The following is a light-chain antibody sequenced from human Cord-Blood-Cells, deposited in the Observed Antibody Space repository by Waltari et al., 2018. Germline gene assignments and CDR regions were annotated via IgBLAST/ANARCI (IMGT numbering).Light chain of an antibody. CDR3: QQSYSTPIT. V-gene: IGKV1-39*01. CDR2: AAS. J-gene: IGKJ5*01. Sequence: DIQMPQSPSSPSASVGHRVTITCRASQSISSYLNWYQQKPGKAPKLLIYAASSLQSGVPSRFSGSGSGTDFTLTISSLQPEDFATYYCQQSYSTPITFGQGTRLEIK. CDR1: QSISSY.